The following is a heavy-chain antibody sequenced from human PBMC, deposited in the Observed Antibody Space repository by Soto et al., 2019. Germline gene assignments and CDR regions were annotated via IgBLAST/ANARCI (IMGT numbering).Heavy chain of an antibody. J-gene: IGHJ4*02. Sequence: LRLSCAASGFTFSSYAMHWVRQAPGKGLEWVAVISYDGSNKYYADSVKGRFTISRDNSKNTLYLQMNSLRAEDTAVYYCASSRAVAGTSNDYWGQGTLVTVSS. CDR2: ISYDGSNK. CDR1: GFTFSSYA. D-gene: IGHD6-19*01. CDR3: ASSRAVAGTSNDY. V-gene: IGHV3-30-3*01.